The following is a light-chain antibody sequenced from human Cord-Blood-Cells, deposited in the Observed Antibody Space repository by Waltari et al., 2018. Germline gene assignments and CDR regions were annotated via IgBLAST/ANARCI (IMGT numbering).Light chain of an antibody. J-gene: IGKJ4*01. CDR3: QQYYSTPLT. Sequence: DIVMTQFPDSRAVSRGGRPTTTCNATQSVLYSSNNKNYLAWYQQKPGQPPKLLIYWASTRESGVPDRFGGSGSGTDFTLTISSLQAEDVAVYYCQQYYSTPLTFGGGTKVEIK. CDR1: QSVLYSSNNKNY. V-gene: IGKV4-1*01. CDR2: WAS.